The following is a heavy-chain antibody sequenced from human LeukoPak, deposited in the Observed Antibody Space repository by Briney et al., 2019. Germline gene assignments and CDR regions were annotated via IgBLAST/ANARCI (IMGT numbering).Heavy chain of an antibody. CDR3: ARTDLVEAERAPPP. CDR1: GFTFSSYS. D-gene: IGHD1-26*01. V-gene: IGHV3-21*01. CDR2: IGSSSRYT. Sequence: GGSLRLSCAASGFTFSSYSMNWVRQAPGKGLEWVSCIGSSSRYTYYADSVKGRFTISRDNAKNSLYLQMNSLKAEDTAVYYCARTDLVEAERAPPPWGQGTLVTVSS. J-gene: IGHJ5*02.